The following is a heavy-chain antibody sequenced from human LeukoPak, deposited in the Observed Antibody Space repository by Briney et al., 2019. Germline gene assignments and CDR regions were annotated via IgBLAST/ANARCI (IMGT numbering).Heavy chain of an antibody. D-gene: IGHD2/OR15-2a*01. V-gene: IGHV4-4*03. Sequence: PGTLSLTCGVSGGSIDMSNYWSWVRQAPGKGLEWIGEIAHDGSRNYNASLRSRVAMSLDRANNQFSLSLTSVTAADTAVYYCTRENRPFCPFAYWGQGVLVTAPS. CDR3: TRENRPFCPFAY. J-gene: IGHJ4*02. CDR2: IAHDGSR. CDR1: GGSIDMSNY.